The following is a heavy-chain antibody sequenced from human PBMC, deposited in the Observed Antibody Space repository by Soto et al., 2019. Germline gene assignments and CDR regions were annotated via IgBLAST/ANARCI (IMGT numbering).Heavy chain of an antibody. Sequence: QVQLQESGPGLVKPSQTLSLTCTVSGGSISSGDYYWRWIRQPPGKGLEWIGYIHYSGSTYYNPSLKSRVTIPVDTSKNQCSLTLSSVTAADTAVYYCASVSPRYGSSTSCYFPEGWFDPWGQGTLVTVSS. CDR2: IHYSGST. CDR3: ASVSPRYGSSTSCYFPEGWFDP. J-gene: IGHJ5*02. CDR1: GGSISSGDYY. D-gene: IGHD2-2*01. V-gene: IGHV4-30-4*01.